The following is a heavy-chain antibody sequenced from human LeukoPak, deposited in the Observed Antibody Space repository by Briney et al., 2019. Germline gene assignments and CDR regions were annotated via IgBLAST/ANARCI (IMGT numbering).Heavy chain of an antibody. J-gene: IGHJ5*02. D-gene: IGHD2/OR15-2a*01. CDR2: IYYSGST. CDR1: GGSISSSSYY. Sequence: SETLSLTCTVSGGSISSSSYYWGWIRQPPGKWLEWIGSIYYSGSTYYNPSLKSRVTISVDTSKNQFSLKLSSVTAADTAVYYCARDQANFYPTVGWFDPWGQGTLVTVSS. V-gene: IGHV4-39*07. CDR3: ARDQANFYPTVGWFDP.